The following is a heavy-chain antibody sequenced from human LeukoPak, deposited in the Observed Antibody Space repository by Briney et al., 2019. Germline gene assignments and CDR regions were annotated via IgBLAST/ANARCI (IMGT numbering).Heavy chain of an antibody. D-gene: IGHD4-17*01. J-gene: IGHJ4*02. CDR2: ISYDGSNK. Sequence: GRSLRLSCAASGFTFSSYGMHWVRQAPGKGLEWVAVISYDGSNKYYADSVKGRFTISRDNSKNTLYLQMNSLRAEDTAVYYCAREDTEFDYWGQGTLVTVSS. V-gene: IGHV3-30*03. CDR1: GFTFSSYG. CDR3: AREDTEFDY.